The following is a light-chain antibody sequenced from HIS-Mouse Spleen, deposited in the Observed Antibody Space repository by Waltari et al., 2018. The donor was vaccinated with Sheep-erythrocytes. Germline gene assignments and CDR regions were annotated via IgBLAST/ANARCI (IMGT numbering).Light chain of an antibody. CDR3: SSYTSSSTQV. CDR1: SSDVGGYNY. J-gene: IGLJ2*01. V-gene: IGLV2-14*01. Sequence: QSALTQPASVSGPPGQSSTISCPGTSSDVGGYNYVSWYQQHPGKAPKLMIYEVSNRPSGVSNLFSGSKSGNTASLTISGLQAEDEADYYCSSYTSSSTQVFGGGTKLTVL. CDR2: EVS.